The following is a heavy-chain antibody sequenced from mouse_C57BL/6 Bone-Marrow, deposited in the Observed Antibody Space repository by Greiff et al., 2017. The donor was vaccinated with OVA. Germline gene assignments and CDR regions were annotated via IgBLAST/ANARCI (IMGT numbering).Heavy chain of an antibody. CDR1: GYTFTSYD. CDR2: IYPRDGST. J-gene: IGHJ4*01. D-gene: IGHD1-1*02. V-gene: IGHV1-85*01. CDR3: ARMSLMEPYAMDY. Sequence: VQGVESGPELVKPGASVKLSCKASGYTFTSYDINWVKQRPGQGLEWIGWIYPRDGSTKYNEKFKGKATLTVDTSSSTAYMELHSLTSEDSAVYFCARMSLMEPYAMDYWGQGTSVTVSS.